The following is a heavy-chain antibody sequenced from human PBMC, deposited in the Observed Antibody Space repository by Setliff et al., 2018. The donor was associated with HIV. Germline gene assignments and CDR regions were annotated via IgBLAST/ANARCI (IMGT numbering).Heavy chain of an antibody. Sequence: SETLSLTCTVSGGSIGSFYWSWIRQPPGKTLEWIGYVSYSGSTKYKPSLKSRVTISVDTSKNHFSMKLTSVTAADTAVFYCARRGPGDQTWFDPWGQGILVTVSS. J-gene: IGHJ5*02. CDR1: GGSIGSFY. V-gene: IGHV4-59*01. D-gene: IGHD7-27*01. CDR3: ARRGPGDQTWFDP. CDR2: VSYSGST.